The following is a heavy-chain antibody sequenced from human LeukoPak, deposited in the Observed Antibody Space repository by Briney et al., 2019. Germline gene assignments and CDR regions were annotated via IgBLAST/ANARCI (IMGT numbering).Heavy chain of an antibody. CDR3: AKGPLRPSDY. Sequence: GGSLRLSCAASGFTFNTYAMSWVRQAPGKGLEWVSAISGSGDSTYYADSVKGRFTISRDNSKNTLYLQMNSLRAEDTAVYYCAKGPLRPSDYWGQGTLVTVSS. CDR1: GFTFNTYA. V-gene: IGHV3-23*01. J-gene: IGHJ4*02. CDR2: ISGSGDST.